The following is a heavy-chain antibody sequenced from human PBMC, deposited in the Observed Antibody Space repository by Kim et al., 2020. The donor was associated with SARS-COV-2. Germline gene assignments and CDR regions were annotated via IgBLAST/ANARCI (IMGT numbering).Heavy chain of an antibody. CDR2: IIPILGIA. Sequence: SVKVSCKASGGTFSSYTISWVRQAPGQGLEWMGRIIPILGIANYAQKFQGRVTITADKSTSTAYMELSSLRSEDTAVYYCARESPGNLVVVAAHFDYWGQGTLVTVSS. V-gene: IGHV1-69*04. J-gene: IGHJ4*02. CDR3: ARESPGNLVVVAAHFDY. CDR1: GGTFSSYT. D-gene: IGHD2-15*01.